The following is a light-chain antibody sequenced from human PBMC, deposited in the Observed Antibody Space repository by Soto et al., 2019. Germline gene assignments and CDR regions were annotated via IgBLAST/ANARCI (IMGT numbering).Light chain of an antibody. Sequence: QSVLSQPPSASGSPGQSVTISCTETSSDVGGYNYVSWYQQDPGKAPKLIIYEVTKRPSGVPDRFSGSKSGSTASLTVSGLQAEDDSDYYCSSYAGSNNVVFGGGTKLTVL. CDR2: EVT. CDR1: SSDVGGYNY. V-gene: IGLV2-8*01. J-gene: IGLJ2*01. CDR3: SSYAGSNNVV.